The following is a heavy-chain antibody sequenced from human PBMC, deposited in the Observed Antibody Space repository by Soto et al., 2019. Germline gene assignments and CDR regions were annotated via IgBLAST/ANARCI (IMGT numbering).Heavy chain of an antibody. CDR1: GFTFSNNG. J-gene: IGHJ4*02. D-gene: IGHD2-15*01. CDR3: AMDLYGGSSRFDY. CDR2: ISSDGSKK. Sequence: QVQLVESGGGVVQPGRSLRLSCVASGFTFSNNGIHWVRQAPGKGLEWVAVISSDGSKKYYADSVKGRFTISRDNSKNTLYLQMTSLRAEDTAVYYCAMDLYGGSSRFDYWGQGTRVTVSS. V-gene: IGHV3-30*03.